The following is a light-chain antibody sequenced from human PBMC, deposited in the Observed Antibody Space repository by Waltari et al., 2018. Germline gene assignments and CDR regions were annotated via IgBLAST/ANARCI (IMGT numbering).Light chain of an antibody. CDR1: PSHIETNF. CDR3: AAWDDSVNGLV. CDR2: SNY. Sequence: QSVLTQAPSASVAPGQRVTIPCSGGPSHIETNFVNWYQHLPGSAPKLLIFSNYQRPTGVPARFSGSKSGTSASLSIRGVQSEDEADYYCAAWDDSVNGLVFGGGTKLTVL. V-gene: IGLV1-44*01. J-gene: IGLJ3*02.